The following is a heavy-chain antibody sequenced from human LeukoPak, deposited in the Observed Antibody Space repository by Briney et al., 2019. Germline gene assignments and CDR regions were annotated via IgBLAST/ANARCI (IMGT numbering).Heavy chain of an antibody. Sequence: GRSLRLSCAASGFTFSSYGMHWVRQAPGKGLEWVAVIWYDGSNKYYADSVKGRFTISRDNSKNTLYLQMDSLRAEDTAVYYCAKPDYGGRPYYFDYWGQGTLVTVSS. J-gene: IGHJ4*02. CDR2: IWYDGSNK. CDR1: GFTFSSYG. CDR3: AKPDYGGRPYYFDY. D-gene: IGHD4-23*01. V-gene: IGHV3-33*06.